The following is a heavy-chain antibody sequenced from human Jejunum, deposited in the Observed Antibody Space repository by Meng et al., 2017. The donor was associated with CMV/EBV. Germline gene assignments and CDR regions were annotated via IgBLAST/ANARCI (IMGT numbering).Heavy chain of an antibody. Sequence: FSSYEMTWVRQAPGKGLEWVSYISSTGRTIYYADSVKDRFTISRDNAKNSLYLQMNSLRAEDTAVYYCASGFCGSTTCYREFDYWGQGTRVTVSS. CDR1: FSSYE. D-gene: IGHD2-2*01. CDR3: ASGFCGSTTCYREFDY. CDR2: ISSTGRTI. J-gene: IGHJ4*02. V-gene: IGHV3-48*03.